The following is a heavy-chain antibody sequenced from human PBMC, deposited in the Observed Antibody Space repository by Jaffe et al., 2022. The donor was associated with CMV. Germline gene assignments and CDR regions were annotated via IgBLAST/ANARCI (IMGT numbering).Heavy chain of an antibody. CDR2: ISWNSGSV. D-gene: IGHD3-22*01. CDR3: AKGPSGYFLHNGLDV. Sequence: EMQLVETGGGSVQPGRSLRLSCAASGFSFDDFAMYWVRQGPGKGLEWVSGISWNSGSVFYADSVKGRFTISRDNAKNSVYLEMNSLRIEDTAFYFCAKGPSGYFLHNGLDVWGQGTTVTVSS. J-gene: IGHJ6*02. CDR1: GFSFDDFA. V-gene: IGHV3-9*01.